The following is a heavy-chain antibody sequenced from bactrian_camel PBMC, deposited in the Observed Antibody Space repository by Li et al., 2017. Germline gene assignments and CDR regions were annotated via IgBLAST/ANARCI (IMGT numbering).Heavy chain of an antibody. V-gene: IGHV3S53*01. D-gene: IGHD1*01. CDR1: RDIYTFYC. Sequence: HVQLVESGGGSVQAGGSLRLSCTFSRDIYTFYCLGWFRQAPGKEREAVVLIDSDGSTKYADSVKGRFTISRDNTETKVFLQMNNVRSEDTALYYCATGSQSFGYWGQGTQVTVS. CDR3: ATGSQSFGY. CDR2: IDSDGST. J-gene: IGHJ6*01.